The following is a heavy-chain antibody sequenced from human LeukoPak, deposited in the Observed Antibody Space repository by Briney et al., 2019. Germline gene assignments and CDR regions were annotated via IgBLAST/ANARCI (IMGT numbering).Heavy chain of an antibody. J-gene: IGHJ4*02. CDR3: ARAQAGLRSYPFDY. Sequence: ASVKVSCKASGGTLSSYAISWVRQAPGQGLEWMGGIIPIFGTANYAQKFQGRVTITADESTSTAYMELSSLRSEDTAVYYCARAQAGLRSYPFDYWGQGTLVTVSS. D-gene: IGHD3/OR15-3a*01. V-gene: IGHV1-69*13. CDR1: GGTLSSYA. CDR2: IIPIFGTA.